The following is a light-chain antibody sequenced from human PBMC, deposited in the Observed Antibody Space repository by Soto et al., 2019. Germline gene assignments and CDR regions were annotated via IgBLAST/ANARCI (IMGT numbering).Light chain of an antibody. CDR2: EVN. Sequence: QSALTQPASVSGSPGQSITISCTGTSSDLGGYNFVSWYQQHPGKAPKLMIFEVNNRPSGVSNRFSGSKSGNTASLPISGLQAEDEADYYCSSWTSSTTQVLGGGTQLTVL. CDR3: SSWTSSTTQV. V-gene: IGLV2-14*01. J-gene: IGLJ2*01. CDR1: SSDLGGYNF.